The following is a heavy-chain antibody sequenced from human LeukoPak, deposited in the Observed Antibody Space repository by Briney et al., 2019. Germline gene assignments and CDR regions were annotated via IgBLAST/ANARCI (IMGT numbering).Heavy chain of an antibody. J-gene: IGHJ4*02. Sequence: ASVKVSCKASGYTFTSYDINWVRQATGQGLEWMGWMNPNSGNTGYAQKFRGRVTMTRDTSISTAYMELSSLRSEDTAVYYCAKKGGLYGGNNFWGQGTLVTVSS. CDR3: AKKGGLYGGNNF. CDR2: MNPNSGNT. V-gene: IGHV1-8*01. CDR1: GYTFTSYD. D-gene: IGHD4-23*01.